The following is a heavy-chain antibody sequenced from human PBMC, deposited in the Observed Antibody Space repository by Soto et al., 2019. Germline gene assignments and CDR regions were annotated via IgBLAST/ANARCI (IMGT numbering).Heavy chain of an antibody. Sequence: EVQLLESGGALVQPGGSLRLSCAASGFTFSSYAMSWVRQAPGKGLEWVSTISGSGGSTYYADTVKARFTISRDNSKNTLYLKLNSLRAADTAVYYWAKEEIPATGDLDYWGQGTLVTVSS. CDR1: GFTFSSYA. V-gene: IGHV3-23*01. CDR2: ISGSGGST. D-gene: IGHD2-21*01. J-gene: IGHJ4*02. CDR3: AKEEIPATGDLDY.